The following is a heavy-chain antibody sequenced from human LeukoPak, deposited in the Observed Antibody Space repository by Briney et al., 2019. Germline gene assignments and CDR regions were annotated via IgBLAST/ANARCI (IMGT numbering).Heavy chain of an antibody. V-gene: IGHV1-46*01. D-gene: IGHD3-10*01. Sequence: ASVTVSCKASGGTFSSYAITWVRQAPGQGLEWMGIINPSGGSTSYAQKFQGRVTMTRDTSTSTVYMELSSLRSEDTAVYYCARLGSIPDYWGQGTLVTVSS. J-gene: IGHJ4*02. CDR3: ARLGSIPDY. CDR1: GGTFSSYA. CDR2: INPSGGST.